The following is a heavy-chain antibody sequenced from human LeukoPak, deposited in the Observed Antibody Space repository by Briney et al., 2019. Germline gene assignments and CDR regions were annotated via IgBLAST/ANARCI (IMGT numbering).Heavy chain of an antibody. J-gene: IGHJ4*02. Sequence: GGSLRLSCAASGFTFSDYYMSWIRQAPGKGVEWVSYISSGSTYTNYAGSVKGRFTISRDNAKNSLYLQMNSLRAEDTAMYYCARETTVTTRFGPDYWGQGTLVTVSS. D-gene: IGHD4-17*01. CDR2: ISSGSTYT. CDR1: GFTFSDYY. V-gene: IGHV3-11*05. CDR3: ARETTVTTRFGPDY.